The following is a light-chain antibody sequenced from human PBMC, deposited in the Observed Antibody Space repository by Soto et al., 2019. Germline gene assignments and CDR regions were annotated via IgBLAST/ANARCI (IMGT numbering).Light chain of an antibody. CDR1: LDIRNE. J-gene: IGKJ1*01. CDR2: DAS. V-gene: IGKV1-17*01. Sequence: IQVTQSPSSLSASVGDRVTITCRASLDIRNELDWYQQKPGKAPKRLIYDASTLQDWVPSRFSGDGSGTEFTLTISSLQSEDFATYFCLQHKSYPWTFGQGTKVDIQ. CDR3: LQHKSYPWT.